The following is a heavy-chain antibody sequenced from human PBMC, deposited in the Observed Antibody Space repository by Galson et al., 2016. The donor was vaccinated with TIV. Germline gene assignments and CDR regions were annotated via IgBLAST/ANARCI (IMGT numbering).Heavy chain of an antibody. J-gene: IGHJ6*02. CDR3: ARKAGYYYYAMDV. V-gene: IGHV1-69*13. CDR1: GGTFSSYV. CDR2: IIPMFGTA. Sequence: SVKVSCKASGGTFSSYVIKWVRQAPGQGLEWMGEIIPMFGTANYAQKFQGRVTITADESTSTAYMELSSLRSEDTAVYYCARKAGYYYYAMDVWGQGPRSPSP.